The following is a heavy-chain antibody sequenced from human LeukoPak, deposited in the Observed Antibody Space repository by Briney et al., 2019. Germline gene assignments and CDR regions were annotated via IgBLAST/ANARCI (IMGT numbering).Heavy chain of an antibody. D-gene: IGHD3-3*02. CDR1: GFTFSSYA. V-gene: IGHV3-30*04. CDR2: ISYDGSNK. J-gene: IGHJ5*02. CDR3: ASGGSSMGSFDP. Sequence: AGGSLRLSCAASGFTFSSYAMHWVRQAPGKGLEWVAVISYDGSNKYYADSVKGRFTISRDNSKNTLYLQMNSLRAEDTAVYYCASGGSSMGSFDPWGQGTLVTVSS.